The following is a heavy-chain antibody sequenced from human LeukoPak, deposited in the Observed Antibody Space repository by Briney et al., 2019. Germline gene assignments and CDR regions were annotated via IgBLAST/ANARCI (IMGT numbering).Heavy chain of an antibody. CDR1: GFTVSNNY. V-gene: IGHV3-66*01. CDR2: IYSGGST. Sequence: GSLRLSFATSGFTVSNNYMSWGRQAPGKGLEWVSVIYSGGSTYYADSVKGRFTVSRDNSKNTLYLQMNSLRAEDTAVYYCASRIQLWSAVDYWGQGTLVTVSS. J-gene: IGHJ4*02. D-gene: IGHD5-18*01. CDR3: ASRIQLWSAVDY.